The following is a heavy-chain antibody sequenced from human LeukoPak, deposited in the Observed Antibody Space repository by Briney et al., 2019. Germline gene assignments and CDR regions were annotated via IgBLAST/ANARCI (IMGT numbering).Heavy chain of an antibody. J-gene: IGHJ2*01. Sequence: SGGSLSLSCAASGFTFSSYGMHWVRQAPGKGLEWVAVISYDGSNKYYADSVKGRFTISRDNSKNTLYLQMNSLRAEDTAVYYCAKAGPPQVNLPWYFDLWGRDTLVTVSS. V-gene: IGHV3-30*18. CDR2: ISYDGSNK. D-gene: IGHD2-2*01. CDR3: AKAGPPQVNLPWYFDL. CDR1: GFTFSSYG.